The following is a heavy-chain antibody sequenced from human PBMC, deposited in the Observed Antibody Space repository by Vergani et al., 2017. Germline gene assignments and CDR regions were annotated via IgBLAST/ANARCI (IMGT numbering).Heavy chain of an antibody. D-gene: IGHD2-15*01. V-gene: IGHV4-59*01. Sequence: QVQLPESGPGLVKPSQPLSLTCTVSGGSLSSYYWSWIRQPPGKGLEWIGYISYSGCTKYNPSLKSRVTISVDTSKNQFSLKLSYVTAADTAVYYCTRDVVGAIAFDVWGQGTMVTVS. J-gene: IGHJ3*01. CDR2: ISYSGCT. CDR3: TRDVVGAIAFDV. CDR1: GGSLSSYY.